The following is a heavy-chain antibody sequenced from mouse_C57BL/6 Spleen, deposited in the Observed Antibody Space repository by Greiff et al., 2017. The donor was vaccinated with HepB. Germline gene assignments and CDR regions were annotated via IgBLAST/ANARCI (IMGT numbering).Heavy chain of an antibody. CDR1: GYTFTSYW. CDR2: IDPSDSET. V-gene: IGHV1-52*01. Sequence: VQLQQPGAELVRPGSSVKLSCKASGYTFTSYWMHWVKQRPIQGLEWIGNIDPSDSETHYNQKFKDKATLTEDKSSSTAYMQLSRLTSEDSAVYCCARDSNYWYFDVWGTGTTVTVSS. CDR3: ARDSNYWYFDV. D-gene: IGHD2-5*01. J-gene: IGHJ1*03.